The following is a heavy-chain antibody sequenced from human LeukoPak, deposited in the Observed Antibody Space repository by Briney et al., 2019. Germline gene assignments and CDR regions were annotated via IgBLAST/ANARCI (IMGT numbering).Heavy chain of an antibody. Sequence: GGSLRLSCAAFRFTFSSYSKSWVRQAPGKGLEWVSSLSSSSSYIYYADSLKGRFTISRDNAKNSLFLQMNSLRAEDTAVYYCAKLRSCSGDRYSSLDHWGQGTLVTVSS. V-gene: IGHV3-21*01. CDR3: AKLRSCSGDRYSSLDH. CDR1: RFTFSSYS. J-gene: IGHJ4*02. D-gene: IGHD2-21*02. CDR2: LSSSSSYI.